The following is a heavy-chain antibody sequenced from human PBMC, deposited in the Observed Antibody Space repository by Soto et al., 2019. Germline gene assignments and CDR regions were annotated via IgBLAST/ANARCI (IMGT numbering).Heavy chain of an antibody. CDR3: ARDGKRGRRYGMDV. Sequence: QVQLQESGPGLVKPSETLSLTCTVSGGSFSSGSYYCSWIRQPPGKGLEWIGYIYYSGSTNYNPSLESRVTISVDTPKNQFSLKLSSVTAADTAVYYCARDGKRGRRYGMDVWGKGTTVTVSS. CDR1: GGSFSSGSYY. D-gene: IGHD3-16*01. CDR2: IYYSGST. J-gene: IGHJ6*04. V-gene: IGHV4-61*01.